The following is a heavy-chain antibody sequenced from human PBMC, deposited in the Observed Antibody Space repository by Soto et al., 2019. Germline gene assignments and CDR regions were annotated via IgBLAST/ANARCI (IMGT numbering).Heavy chain of an antibody. CDR3: ARFVRIVVVPAATFDY. CDR1: GGSISSSSYY. D-gene: IGHD2-2*01. Sequence: PSETLSLTCTVSGGSISSSSYYWGWIRQPPGKGLEWIGSIYYSGSTYYNPSLKSRVTISVDTSKNQFSLKLSSVTAADTAVYYCARFVRIVVVPAATFDYWGQGTLVTVSS. V-gene: IGHV4-39*01. J-gene: IGHJ4*02. CDR2: IYYSGST.